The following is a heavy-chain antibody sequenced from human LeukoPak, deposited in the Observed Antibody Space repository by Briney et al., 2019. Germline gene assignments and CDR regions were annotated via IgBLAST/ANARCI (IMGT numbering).Heavy chain of an antibody. D-gene: IGHD3-3*01. CDR1: GGSISSSNW. V-gene: IGHV4-4*02. CDR3: ARRAGHYDFWSGPFGY. J-gene: IGHJ4*02. CDR2: IYHSGST. Sequence: ASGTLSLTCAVSGGSISSSNWWSWVRQPPGKGLEWIGEIYHSGSTNYNPSLKSRVTISVDKSKNQFSLKLSSVTAADTAVYYCARRAGHYDFWSGPFGYWGQGTLVTVSS.